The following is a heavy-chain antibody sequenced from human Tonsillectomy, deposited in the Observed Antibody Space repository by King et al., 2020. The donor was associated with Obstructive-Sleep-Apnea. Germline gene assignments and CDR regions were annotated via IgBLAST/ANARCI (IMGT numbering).Heavy chain of an antibody. CDR2: TSSGGNTV. D-gene: IGHD4-17*01. CDR3: ARGRYYGP. Sequence: VQLVESGGGLVKPGGSLRLSCAASGFTFTDYYMSWIRQAPGKGLEWRSYTSSGGNTVYFADSVKGRFTVSRDNAQNSLFLQMNTLRADDTAVYYCARGRYYGPWGQGALVTVSS. CDR1: GFTFTDYY. J-gene: IGHJ5*02. V-gene: IGHV3-11*01.